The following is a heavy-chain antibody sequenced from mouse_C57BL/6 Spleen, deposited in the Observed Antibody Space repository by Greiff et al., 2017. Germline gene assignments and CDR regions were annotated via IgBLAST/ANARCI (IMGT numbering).Heavy chain of an antibody. CDR2: IHPNSGST. J-gene: IGHJ2*01. D-gene: IGHD4-1*02. CDR3: ARTRATGTFDY. CDR1: GYTFTSYW. Sequence: VQLQQSGAELVKPGASVKLSCKASGYTFTSYWMHWVKQRPGQGLEWIGMIHPNSGSTNYNEKFKSKATLTVDKSSSTAYMQLSSLTSEDSAVYYCARTRATGTFDYWGQGTTLTVSS. V-gene: IGHV1-64*01.